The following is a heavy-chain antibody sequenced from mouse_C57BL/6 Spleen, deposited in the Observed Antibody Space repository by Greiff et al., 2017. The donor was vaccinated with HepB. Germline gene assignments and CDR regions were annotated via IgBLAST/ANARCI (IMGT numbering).Heavy chain of an antibody. CDR3: ARSYYYGSSGAWFAY. D-gene: IGHD1-1*01. V-gene: IGHV1-39*01. CDR2: INPNYGTT. J-gene: IGHJ3*01. Sequence: EVQLQQSGPELVTPGASVKISCKASGYSFTDYNMNWVKQSNGKSLEWIGVINPNYGTTSYNQKFKGKATLTVDQSSSTAYMQLNSLTSEDSAVYYCARSYYYGSSGAWFAYWGQGTLVTVSA. CDR1: GYSFTDYN.